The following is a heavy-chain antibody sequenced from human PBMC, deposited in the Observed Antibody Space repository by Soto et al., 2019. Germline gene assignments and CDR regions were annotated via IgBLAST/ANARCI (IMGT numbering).Heavy chain of an antibody. CDR1: EFTFGDYG. D-gene: IGHD3-22*01. CDR2: IRSRAYGGTT. Sequence: PGGSLRLSCTASEFTFGDYGLSWFRQAPGKGLEWVGFIRSRAYGGTTEYAASVKGRFTISRDDSKSVAYLQMDSLKSEDTGVYYYDTSGYYFDYWGQGTPVTVSS. J-gene: IGHJ4*02. CDR3: DTSGYYFDY. V-gene: IGHV3-49*03.